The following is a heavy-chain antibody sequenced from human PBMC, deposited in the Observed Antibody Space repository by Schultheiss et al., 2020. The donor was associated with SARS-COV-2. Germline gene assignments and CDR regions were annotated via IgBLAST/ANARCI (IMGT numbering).Heavy chain of an antibody. D-gene: IGHD6-19*01. CDR3: ARDRQWLAPNDY. Sequence: SETLSLTCTVSGASISGYYWGWIRQAPGKGPQWIGYVSDTESANYYPSLRGRATVSLDTSKRQLSLEMSSVTAADTAVYYCARDRQWLAPNDYWGQGTLVTVSS. V-gene: IGHV4-59*12. J-gene: IGHJ4*02. CDR1: GASISGYY. CDR2: VSDTESA.